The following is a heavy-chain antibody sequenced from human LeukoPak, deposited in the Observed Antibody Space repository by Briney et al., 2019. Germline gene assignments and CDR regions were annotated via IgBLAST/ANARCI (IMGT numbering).Heavy chain of an antibody. CDR1: SGSLSSSSNY. CDR2: IYYSGNT. J-gene: IGHJ5*02. Sequence: PSETLSLTCTVSSGSLSSSSNYCGWVRQPRGKGRGWIGCIYYSGNTYNHPSLKSRVTISVDTCKDQFSLKLSAVTAADTAVYYCARLGDCSSTSCYKGFDPWGQGTLVTVFS. CDR3: ARLGDCSSTSCYKGFDP. V-gene: IGHV4-39*01. D-gene: IGHD2-2*02.